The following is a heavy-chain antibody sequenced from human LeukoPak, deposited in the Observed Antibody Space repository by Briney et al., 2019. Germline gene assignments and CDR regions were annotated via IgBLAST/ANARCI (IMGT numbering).Heavy chain of an antibody. CDR2: IKQDGSEI. CDR1: GFTFSNYW. CDR3: AKDIKRGGRTGKVDY. J-gene: IGHJ4*02. V-gene: IGHV3-7*03. D-gene: IGHD3-10*01. Sequence: GGSLRLSCAGSGFTFSNYWMNWVRQAPGKGLEWVANIKQDGSEIYYVDSVKGRFTISRDNAKNSLYLQMNSLRAEDTALYYCAKDIKRGGRTGKVDYWGQGTLVTVSS.